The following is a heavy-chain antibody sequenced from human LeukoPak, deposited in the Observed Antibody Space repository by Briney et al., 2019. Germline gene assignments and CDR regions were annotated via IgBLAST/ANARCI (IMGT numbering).Heavy chain of an antibody. D-gene: IGHD3-22*01. J-gene: IGHJ6*02. CDR3: ARCPLNYYDSSGYWDYYGMDV. Sequence: PSETLSLTCTVSGGSISSYCWSWIRQPAGKGLEWIGRICTSGSTNYSPSLKSRVTMSVDTSKNQFSLKLSPVTAADTAVYYCARCPLNYYDSSGYWDYYGMDVWGQGTTVTVSS. CDR1: GGSISSYC. CDR2: ICTSGST. V-gene: IGHV4-4*07.